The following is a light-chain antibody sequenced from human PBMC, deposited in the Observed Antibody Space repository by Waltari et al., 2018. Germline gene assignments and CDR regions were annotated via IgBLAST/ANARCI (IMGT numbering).Light chain of an antibody. V-gene: IGLV3-21*02. CDR3: HLWDSSTDHWV. CDR1: NIGSKR. J-gene: IGLJ3*02. CDR2: DDN. Sequence: SYVLTQPPSVSVAPGQTARITCEGSNIGSKRVHWYQQKSGQAPLLAVYDDNDRPSGIPERFAGSNSGNTATLTISRVAAGDEADYYCHLWDSSTDHWVFGGGTRLTVL.